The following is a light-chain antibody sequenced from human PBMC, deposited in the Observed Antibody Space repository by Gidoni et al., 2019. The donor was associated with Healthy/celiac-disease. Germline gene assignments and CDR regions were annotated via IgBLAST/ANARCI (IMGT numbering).Light chain of an antibody. CDR1: QSISSY. J-gene: IGKJ4*01. V-gene: IGKV1-39*01. Sequence: DIQMTQSPSSLSASVGDRVTITCRESQSISSYLNWYQQKPGKAPKLLIYAASSLQSGVPSRFSGSGSGTDFTLTISSLQPEDFATYYCQQSYSTGLTFGGGTKVEIK. CDR3: QQSYSTGLT. CDR2: AAS.